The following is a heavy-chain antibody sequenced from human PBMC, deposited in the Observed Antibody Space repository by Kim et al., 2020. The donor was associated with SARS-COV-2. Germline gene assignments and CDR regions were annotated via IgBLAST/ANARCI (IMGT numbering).Heavy chain of an antibody. CDR2: ITSSSYM. V-gene: IGHV3-21*01. J-gene: IGHJ6*02. D-gene: IGHD3-10*01. CDR1: GFTFSRYS. CDR3: ARDSAGSGSYYLYYYYAMDV. Sequence: LSLTCAASGFTFSRYSMNWVRQAPGKGLEWVSSITSSSYMYYADSVKGRFTISRDNAKNSLYLQMNSLRAEDTAVYYCARDSAGSGSYYLYYYYAMDVWGQGTTVTVSS.